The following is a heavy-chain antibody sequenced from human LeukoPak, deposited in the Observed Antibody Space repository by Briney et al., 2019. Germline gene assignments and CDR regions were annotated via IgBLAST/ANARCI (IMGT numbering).Heavy chain of an antibody. D-gene: IGHD2-21*02. V-gene: IGHV1-46*01. CDR3: ARLAVTAIYFDY. Sequence: GASVKVSCRASGYTFTSYYMHWVRQAPGQGLEWMGIINPSGGSTSYAQKFQGRVTMTRDTSTSTVYMELSSLRSEDTAVYYCARLAVTAIYFDYWGQGTLVTVSS. J-gene: IGHJ4*02. CDR1: GYTFTSYY. CDR2: INPSGGST.